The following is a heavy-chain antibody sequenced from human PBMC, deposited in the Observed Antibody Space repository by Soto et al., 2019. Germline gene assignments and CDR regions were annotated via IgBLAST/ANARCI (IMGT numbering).Heavy chain of an antibody. V-gene: IGHV3-64D*06. CDR2: ISTNGGST. CDR1: GFTFSICA. D-gene: IGHD3-22*01. CDR3: VKGEYYYDSSGYYPFDY. J-gene: IGHJ4*02. Sequence: PGGSLRHSCSASGFTFSICAMHWVRQAPGKGLEYVSSISTNGGSTHYADSVKGRFTISRDNSKNTQYLQMSSLRADDTAVYYCVKGEYYYDSSGYYPFDYWGQGTLVTVSS.